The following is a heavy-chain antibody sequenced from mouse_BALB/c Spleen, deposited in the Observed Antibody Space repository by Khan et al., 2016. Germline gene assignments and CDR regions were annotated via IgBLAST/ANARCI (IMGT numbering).Heavy chain of an antibody. CDR2: IDTYSGNA. CDR1: GYIFTDYA. V-gene: IGHV1S137*01. Sequence: QVQLQQSGPELVRPGVSVKISCKGSGYIFTDYAMHWVKQSHAKSLEWIGVIDTYSGNANYNQKFKGKATMTVDKSSSTVYMELARLTSEDSAIYYCVREVPPDWFAYWGQGTLVTVSA. CDR3: VREVPPDWFAY. J-gene: IGHJ3*01.